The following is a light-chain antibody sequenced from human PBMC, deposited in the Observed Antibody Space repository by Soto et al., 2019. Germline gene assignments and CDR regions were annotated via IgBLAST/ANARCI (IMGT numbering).Light chain of an antibody. CDR2: AAS. V-gene: IGKV1-27*01. Sequence: DIQVTKYPSSLSASVGDRVAITCRASQGIKNYLAWYQQKPGEIPKLLIYAASTLESGIPPRFSGSGSGTDFTLTINNLQPEDVATYYCQRYYNAPFTFGGGTKVDIK. J-gene: IGKJ4*01. CDR3: QRYYNAPFT. CDR1: QGIKNY.